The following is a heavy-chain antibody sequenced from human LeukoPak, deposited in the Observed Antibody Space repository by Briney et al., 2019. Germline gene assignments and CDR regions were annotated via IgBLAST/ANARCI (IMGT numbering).Heavy chain of an antibody. J-gene: IGHJ3*02. CDR3: AKDLGKQWLGFAFDI. Sequence: GGSLRLSCAASGFSFNTYGAHWIRQAPGKRLDWVAAISYDGKNKYYADSVKGRFTISRDNSKNTLYLQMNSLRAEDTAVYYCAKDLGKQWLGFAFDIWGQGTVVTVSS. CDR1: GFSFNTYG. CDR2: ISYDGKNK. D-gene: IGHD6-19*01. V-gene: IGHV3-30*18.